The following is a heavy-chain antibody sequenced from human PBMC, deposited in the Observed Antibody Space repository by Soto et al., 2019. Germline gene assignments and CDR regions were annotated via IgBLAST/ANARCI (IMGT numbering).Heavy chain of an antibody. CDR3: ARARDFGSRDFDY. V-gene: IGHV1-3*01. CDR1: GYTFTSYA. D-gene: IGHD3-10*01. CDR2: INAGNGNT. J-gene: IGHJ4*02. Sequence: ASVKVSCKASGYTFTSYARHWVRQAPGQRLEWMGWINAGNGNTKYSQKFQGRVTITRDTSASTAYMELSSLRSEDTAVYYCARARDFGSRDFDYWGQGTLVTVSS.